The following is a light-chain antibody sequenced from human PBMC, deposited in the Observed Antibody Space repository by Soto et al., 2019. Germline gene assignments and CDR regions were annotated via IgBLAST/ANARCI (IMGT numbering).Light chain of an antibody. CDR1: QSVSSY. CDR2: DAS. J-gene: IGKJ1*01. CDR3: QQYGSSRT. Sequence: EIVLTQSPATLSLSPGERATLSCRASQSVSSYLAWYQQKPGQAPRLLIYDASNRATGIPARFSGSGSGTDFTLTISRLEPEDFAVYYCQQYGSSRTFGQGTKVAIK. V-gene: IGKV3-20*01.